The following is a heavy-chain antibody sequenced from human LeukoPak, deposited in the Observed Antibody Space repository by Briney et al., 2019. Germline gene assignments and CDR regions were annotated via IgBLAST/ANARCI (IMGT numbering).Heavy chain of an antibody. J-gene: IGHJ6*02. CDR1: GFTFSSYA. V-gene: IGHV3-23*01. CDR2: ITGSGGST. D-gene: IGHD4-17*01. Sequence: GGSLRLSCAASGFTFSSYAMSWVRQAPGKGLEWVSVITGSGGSTYYADSVKGRFTISRDNSKNTLYLQMNSLRAEDTAVYYCAKSAGDYKPYYYYYGMDVWGQGTTVTVSS. CDR3: AKSAGDYKPYYYYYGMDV.